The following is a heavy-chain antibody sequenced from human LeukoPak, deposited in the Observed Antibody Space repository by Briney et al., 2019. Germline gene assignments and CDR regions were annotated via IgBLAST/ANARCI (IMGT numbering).Heavy chain of an antibody. Sequence: SETLSLTCTVSGGSISSYYWSWIRQPPGKGLEWIGYIYYSGSTNYNPSLKSRVTISVDTSKNQFSLKLSSVTAADTAMYYCAREYSSGYYFDYWGQGTLVTVSS. D-gene: IGHD6-19*01. CDR3: AREYSSGYYFDY. CDR1: GGSISSYY. V-gene: IGHV4-59*01. J-gene: IGHJ4*02. CDR2: IYYSGST.